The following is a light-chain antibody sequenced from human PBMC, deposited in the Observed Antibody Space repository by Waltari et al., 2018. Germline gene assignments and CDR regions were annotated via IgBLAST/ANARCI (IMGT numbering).Light chain of an antibody. J-gene: IGLJ3*02. CDR2: DVS. Sequence: QSALTQPRSVSGSPGQPVTISCTGTSSDVGGYNYVSWYQHPPGKAPKLMIYDVSKSPSGVPGRFSGAKFGNTASRTTSGLQAEDEADYYGCSYAGSNSWVFGGGTKLTVL. CDR1: SSDVGGYNY. CDR3: CSYAGSNSWV. V-gene: IGLV2-11*01.